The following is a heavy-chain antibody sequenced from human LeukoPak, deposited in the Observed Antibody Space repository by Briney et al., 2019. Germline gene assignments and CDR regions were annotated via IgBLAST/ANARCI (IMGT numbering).Heavy chain of an antibody. Sequence: PGGSLRLSCAASGFTFSSYAMSWVRQAPGKGLEWVSSLTGSGGITYYADSVKGRFTISRDNSKNTLYLQMNSLRAEDTAIYFCAKRGVNYGMDVWGQGTTVTVSS. V-gene: IGHV3-23*01. CDR3: AKRGVNYGMDV. J-gene: IGHJ6*02. D-gene: IGHD3-10*01. CDR1: GFTFSSYA. CDR2: LTGSGGIT.